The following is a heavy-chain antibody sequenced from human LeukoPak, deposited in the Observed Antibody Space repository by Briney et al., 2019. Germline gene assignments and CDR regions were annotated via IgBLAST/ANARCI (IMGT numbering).Heavy chain of an antibody. CDR2: INQDGSDK. Sequence: PGGSLRLSCAASGFSFSTYWMTWVRQAPGKGLEWVANINQDGSDKYYVDSVKGRFTISRDNAKNSLYLQMNGLRAEDTAVYYCGEGRKGAWFPNYWGQGTLVTVSS. J-gene: IGHJ4*02. CDR1: GFSFSTYW. CDR3: GEGRKGAWFPNY. V-gene: IGHV3-7*05. D-gene: IGHD3-10*01.